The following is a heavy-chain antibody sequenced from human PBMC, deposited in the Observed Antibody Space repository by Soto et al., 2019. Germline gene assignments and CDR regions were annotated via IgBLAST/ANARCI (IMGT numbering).Heavy chain of an antibody. CDR3: ARRYCTNGVCPFDS. V-gene: IGHV3-21*06. Sequence: SLRLSCEASGITLRSYSMSWVRQAPGKGLEWVSTLSSSGSGIYYADSLKGRFTISRDNAKNSLYLRMNSLRAEDTAVYYCARRYCTNGVCPFDSWGQGTLVTVSS. CDR1: GITLRSYS. J-gene: IGHJ4*02. D-gene: IGHD2-8*01. CDR2: LSSSGSGI.